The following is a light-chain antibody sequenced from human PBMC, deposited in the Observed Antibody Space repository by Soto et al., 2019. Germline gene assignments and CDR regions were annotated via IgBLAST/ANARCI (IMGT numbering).Light chain of an antibody. Sequence: DIVMTQTPLSLSVTPGQPASISCKSSQSLVFSDGKTYFYWYLQKPGQPPQLLIHGVSTRFSGVTDRFSGSGSGTDFTLTISRVEAEYVGVYYCMQTVQPPWTFGQGTKVEVK. CDR1: QSLVFSDGKTY. CDR3: MQTVQPPWT. CDR2: GVS. J-gene: IGKJ1*01. V-gene: IGKV2D-29*01.